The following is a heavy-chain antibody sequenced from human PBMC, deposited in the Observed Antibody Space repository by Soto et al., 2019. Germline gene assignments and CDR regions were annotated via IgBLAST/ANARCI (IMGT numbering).Heavy chain of an antibody. CDR1: GYTFTSYG. CDR2: ISAHNGNT. Sequence: QVHLVQSGAEVKKPGASVKVSCKASGYTFTSYGITWVRQAPGQGLEWMGWISAHNGNTDYAQKLQGRVIVTRDTSTSTAYMELRSLISVDTAGYYCARGRYGDYWGQGALVPVSS. D-gene: IGHD1-1*01. V-gene: IGHV1-18*01. CDR3: ARGRYGDY. J-gene: IGHJ4*02.